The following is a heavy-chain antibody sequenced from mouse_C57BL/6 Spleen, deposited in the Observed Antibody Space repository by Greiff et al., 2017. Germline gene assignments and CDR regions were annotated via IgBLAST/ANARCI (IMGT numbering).Heavy chain of an antibody. D-gene: IGHD1-1*01. CDR2: ISSGSSTI. Sequence: EVMLVESGGGLVKPGGSLKLSCAASGFTFSDYGMHWVRQAPEKGLVWVAYISSGSSTIYYADTVKGRFTISRDNAKNTLFLQMTSLRSEDTAMYYCAQLLRSWGMDYWGQGTSVTASS. CDR1: GFTFSDYG. J-gene: IGHJ4*01. V-gene: IGHV5-17*01. CDR3: AQLLRSWGMDY.